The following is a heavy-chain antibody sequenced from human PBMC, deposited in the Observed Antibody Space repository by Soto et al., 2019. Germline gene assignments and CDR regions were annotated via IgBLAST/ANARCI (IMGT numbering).Heavy chain of an antibody. V-gene: IGHV4-30-4*01. J-gene: IGHJ4*02. CDR2: IYYSGST. D-gene: IGHD3-10*01. CDR1: GGSISSGGYY. Sequence: PSETLCLTCTVSGGSISSGGYYWRWIRQPPGKGLEWIGYIYYSGSTYYNPSLKSRVTISVDTSKNQFSLKPSSVTAADTAFYYCARVGGFGATTIDYWGQGTLVTVSS. CDR3: ARVGGFGATTIDY.